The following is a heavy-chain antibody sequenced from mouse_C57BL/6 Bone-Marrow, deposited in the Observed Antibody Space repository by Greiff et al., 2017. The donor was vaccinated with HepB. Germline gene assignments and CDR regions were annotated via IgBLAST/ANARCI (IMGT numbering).Heavy chain of an antibody. CDR2: FHPYNDDT. J-gene: IGHJ3*01. D-gene: IGHD1-1*01. CDR3: ARSSNYYGSSPFAY. Sequence: VQLVESGAELVKPGASVKMSCKASGYTFTTYPIEWMKQNHGKSLEWIGNFHPYNDDTKYNEKFKGKATLTVEKSSSTVYLELSRLTSDDSAVYYCARSSNYYGSSPFAYWGQGTLVTVSA. CDR1: GYTFTTYP. V-gene: IGHV1-47*01.